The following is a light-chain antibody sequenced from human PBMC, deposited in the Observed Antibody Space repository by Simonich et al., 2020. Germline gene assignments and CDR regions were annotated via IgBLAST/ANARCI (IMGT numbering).Light chain of an antibody. Sequence: QSALTQPASVSGSPGQSITISCTGTSSDVGSYNLVSWYQQHPGKAPKLMIYEGSKRPSGFSNRFSCSKSGNTASLTISGLQAEDESNYYCCSYAGSSTVVFGGGTKLTVL. V-gene: IGLV2-23*01. CDR2: EGS. J-gene: IGLJ2*01. CDR3: CSYAGSSTVV. CDR1: SSDVGSYNL.